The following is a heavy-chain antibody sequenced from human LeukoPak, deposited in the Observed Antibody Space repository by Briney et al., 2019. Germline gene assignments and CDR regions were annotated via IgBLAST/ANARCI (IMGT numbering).Heavy chain of an antibody. D-gene: IGHD5-18*01. J-gene: IGHJ6*03. V-gene: IGHV2-5*01. CDR2: IYWNDNK. CDR1: GFSLSTSGVG. CDR3: ARHLSGYSCGYGYSYYMDV. Sequence: SGPTLVNPTRTLTLTCSFSGFSLSTSGVGLGWIRQPPCKALEWLPLIYWNDNKRYSPSLNNSLTLTHDTSNNWEHLTMPNMDPVDTATYYCARHLSGYSCGYGYSYYMDVWGKGTTVTVSS.